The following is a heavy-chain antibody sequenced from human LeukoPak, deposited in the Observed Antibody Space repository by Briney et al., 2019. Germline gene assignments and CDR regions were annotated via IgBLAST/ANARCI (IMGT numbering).Heavy chain of an antibody. CDR1: GYTFTSYD. CDR3: ARGRGKRSSSPRALDY. CDR2: MNPNSGNT. Sequence: GASVKVSCKASGYTFTSYDINWVRQATGQGLEWMGWMNPNSGNTGYAQKFQGRVTITRNTSISTAYMELSSLRSEDTAVYYCARGRGKRSSSPRALDYWGQGTLVTVSS. J-gene: IGHJ4*02. D-gene: IGHD6-6*01. V-gene: IGHV1-8*03.